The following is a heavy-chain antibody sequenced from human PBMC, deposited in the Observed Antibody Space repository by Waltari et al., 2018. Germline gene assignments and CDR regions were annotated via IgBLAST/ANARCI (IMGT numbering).Heavy chain of an antibody. D-gene: IGHD6-13*01. V-gene: IGHV3-30-3*01. J-gene: IGHJ4*02. CDR3: ARGEATIPAPGGDY. CDR1: GFTFSSYA. Sequence: QVQLVESGGGVVQPGRSLRLSCAASGFTFSSYAMHWVRQAPGKGLKWVAVISHDGGSKYYADSVKGRFTISRDNSKNTLYLQMNNLRSDDTAVYYCARGEATIPAPGGDYWGQGTLVTVSS. CDR2: ISHDGGSK.